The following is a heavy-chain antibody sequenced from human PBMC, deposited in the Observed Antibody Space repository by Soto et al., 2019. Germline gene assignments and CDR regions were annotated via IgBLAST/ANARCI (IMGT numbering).Heavy chain of an antibody. CDR3: ARCGKYYYYGMDV. J-gene: IGHJ6*02. V-gene: IGHV4-59*01. Sequence: SETLSLTCTVSGGSISSYYWSWIRQPPGKGLEWIGYIYYSGSTNYNPSLKSRVTISVDTSKNQFSLKLSSVTAADTAVYYCARCGKYYYYGMDVWGQGTTVTVSS. CDR2: IYYSGST. CDR1: GGSISSYY.